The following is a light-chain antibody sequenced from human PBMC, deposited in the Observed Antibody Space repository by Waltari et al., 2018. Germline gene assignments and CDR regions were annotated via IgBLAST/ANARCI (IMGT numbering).Light chain of an antibody. CDR3: QVWHSISDHPGV. J-gene: IGLJ1*01. Sequence: SSVLTLPPSVSVAPGQPPGSTSGGDDIEGKRVHWYHQKPGPAPVLLVYHNRDRPPRIPGRFSGSNSGNTATLTITRVEAGDEAEYYCQVWHSISDHPGVFGTGTKVTVL. CDR1: DIEGKR. CDR2: HNR. V-gene: IGLV3-21*02.